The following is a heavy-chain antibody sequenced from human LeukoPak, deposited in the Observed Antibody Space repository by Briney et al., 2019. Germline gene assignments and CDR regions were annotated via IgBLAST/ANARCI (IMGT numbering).Heavy chain of an antibody. V-gene: IGHV1-2*02. D-gene: IGHD5-24*01. CDR1: GYTFTGYY. Sequence: ASVKVSCKASGYTFTGYYMHWMRQAPGQGLEWMGWINPNSGGTNYAQKFQGRVTMTRDTSISTAYMELSRLRSDDTAVYYCARPPRDGYNNFDYWGQGTLVTVSS. J-gene: IGHJ4*02. CDR2: INPNSGGT. CDR3: ARPPRDGYNNFDY.